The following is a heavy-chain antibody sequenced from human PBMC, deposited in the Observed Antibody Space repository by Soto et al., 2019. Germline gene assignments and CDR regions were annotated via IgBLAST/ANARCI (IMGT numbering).Heavy chain of an antibody. CDR1: GFTFSNSA. D-gene: IGHD5-18*01. Sequence: XESLSLSCAASGFTFSNSAMTWVRQAPGKGLEWVSVISGSGGRTYYADSVKGRFTISRDNSKNTLYLQMNSLRAEDTAIYYCAQARAGYTYGSFDYWGQGTLVTVSS. J-gene: IGHJ4*02. CDR2: ISGSGGRT. CDR3: AQARAGYTYGSFDY. V-gene: IGHV3-23*01.